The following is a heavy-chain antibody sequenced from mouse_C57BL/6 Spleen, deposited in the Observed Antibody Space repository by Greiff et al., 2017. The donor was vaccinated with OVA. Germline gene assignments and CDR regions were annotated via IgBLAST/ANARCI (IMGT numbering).Heavy chain of an antibody. D-gene: IGHD1-1*01. Sequence: EVQLQQSGPELVKPGASVKISCKASGYSFTDYNMNWVKQSNGKSLEWIGVINPNYGTTSYNQKFKGKATLTVDQSSSTAYMHLNSLTAEDSAVYYCARAYGSWWYFDVWGTGTTVTVSS. V-gene: IGHV1-39*01. CDR3: ARAYGSWWYFDV. J-gene: IGHJ1*03. CDR1: GYSFTDYN. CDR2: INPNYGTT.